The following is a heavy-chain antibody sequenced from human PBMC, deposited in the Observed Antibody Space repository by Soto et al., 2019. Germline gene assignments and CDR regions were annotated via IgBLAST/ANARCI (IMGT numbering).Heavy chain of an antibody. V-gene: IGHV3-30*18. CDR2: ISYDGSNK. Sequence: QVQLVESGGGVVQPGRSLRLSCAASGFTFSSYGMHWVRQAPGKGLEWVAVISYDGSNKYYADSVKGRFTISRDNSKNTLYLQMNSLRAEDTAVYYCAKIPGSGSSGYFDYWGQGTLVIVSS. CDR1: GFTFSSYG. J-gene: IGHJ4*02. CDR3: AKIPGSGSSGYFDY. D-gene: IGHD3-22*01.